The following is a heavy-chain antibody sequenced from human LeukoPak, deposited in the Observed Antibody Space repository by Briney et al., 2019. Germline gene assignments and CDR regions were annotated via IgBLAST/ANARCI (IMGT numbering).Heavy chain of an antibody. V-gene: IGHV1-69*04. CDR1: GRTFTTYA. D-gene: IGHD2-2*01. CDR3: ARDSPGDIVVVPVAMYY. CDR2: IIPIFGIV. Sequence: ASVNFSCKASGRTFTTYAIIWMRQAPRQGLEWMGRIIPIFGIVNYAQKFQGRVTITADKSTSTAYMELSSLRSEDTAVYYCARDSPGDIVVVPVAMYYWGQGTLVTVSS. J-gene: IGHJ4*02.